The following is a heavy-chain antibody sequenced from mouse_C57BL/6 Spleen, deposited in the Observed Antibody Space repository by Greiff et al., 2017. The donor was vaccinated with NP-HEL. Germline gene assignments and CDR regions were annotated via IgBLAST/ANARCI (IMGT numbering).Heavy chain of an antibody. V-gene: IGHV1-61*01. J-gene: IGHJ4*01. Sequence: QVQLQQPGAELVRPWSSVKLSCKASGYTFTSYWMDWVKQRPGQGLEWIGNIYTSDSETHYNQKFKDQATLTADKSSSTAYMQLSSLTSEDSAVYYGARFGDYDAYYAMDYWGQGTSVTVSS. CDR3: ARFGDYDAYYAMDY. D-gene: IGHD2-4*01. CDR2: IYTSDSET. CDR1: GYTFTSYW.